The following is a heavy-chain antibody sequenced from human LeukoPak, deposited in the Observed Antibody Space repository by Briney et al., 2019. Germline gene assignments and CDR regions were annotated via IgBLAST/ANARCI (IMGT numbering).Heavy chain of an antibody. J-gene: IGHJ4*02. CDR2: INHSGIT. CDR1: GVSFSYYY. D-gene: IGHD4-17*01. V-gene: IGHV4-34*01. Sequence: SETLSLTCAVYGVSFSYYYWSWIRQPPGKGLEWIGEINHSGITNYNPSLKSRVTISADTSKNQFSLKLTSVTAADTAVYYCANPARDFADSGAITWWGQGTLVTVSS. CDR3: ANPARDFADSGAITW.